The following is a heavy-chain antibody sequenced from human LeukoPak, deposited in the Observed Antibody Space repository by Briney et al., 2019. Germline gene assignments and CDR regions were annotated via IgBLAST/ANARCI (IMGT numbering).Heavy chain of an antibody. Sequence: GGSLRLSCAASGFTFDDYTMHWVRQAPGKGLEWVSLISWDGGSTYYADSVKGRFTISRDNSKNTLYLQMNSLRAEDTAVYFCASTVTSNKVQHWGQGTLDTVSS. D-gene: IGHD4-17*01. V-gene: IGHV3-43*01. CDR2: ISWDGGST. J-gene: IGHJ1*01. CDR1: GFTFDDYT. CDR3: ASTVTSNKVQH.